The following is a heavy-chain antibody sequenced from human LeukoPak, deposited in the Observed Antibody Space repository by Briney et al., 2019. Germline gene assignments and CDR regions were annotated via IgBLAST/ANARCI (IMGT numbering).Heavy chain of an antibody. CDR2: IKHDEREE. V-gene: IGHV3-7*01. CDR1: GFTFSDSW. Sequence: GGSLRLSCVASGFTFSDSWMTWVRQAPGKGLEWVASIKHDEREEYYADSVKGRFSISRDNGKNSLYLQMNSLRAEDTAVYYCARGYSSGLHFDYWGQGTLVTVSS. D-gene: IGHD6-19*01. J-gene: IGHJ4*02. CDR3: ARGYSSGLHFDY.